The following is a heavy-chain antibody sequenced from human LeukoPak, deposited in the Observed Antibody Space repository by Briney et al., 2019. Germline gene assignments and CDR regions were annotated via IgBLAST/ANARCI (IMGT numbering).Heavy chain of an antibody. CDR2: IIPIFGTA. D-gene: IGHD5-12*01. V-gene: IGHV1-69*13. CDR3: ARDSSIYSGYLRN. Sequence: GASVKVSCKASGYTFTSYGISWVRQAPGQGLEWMGGIIPIFGTANYAQKFQGRVTITADESTSTAYMELSSLRSEDTAVYYCARDSSIYSGYLRNWGQGTLVTVSS. CDR1: GYTFTSYG. J-gene: IGHJ4*02.